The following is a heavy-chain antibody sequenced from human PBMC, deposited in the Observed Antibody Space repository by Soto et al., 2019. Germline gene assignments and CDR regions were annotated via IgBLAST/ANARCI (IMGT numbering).Heavy chain of an antibody. V-gene: IGHV3-11*01. D-gene: IGHD3-9*01. CDR1: GFTFSDYY. CDR3: AANFDWLLMLDY. CDR2: ISSSGSTI. J-gene: IGHJ4*02. Sequence: GGSLRLSCAASGFTFSDYYMSWIRQAPGKGLEWVSYISSSGSTIYYADSVKGRFTISRDNAKNSLYLQMNSLRAEDTAVYYCAANFDWLLMLDYWGQGTLVTVSS.